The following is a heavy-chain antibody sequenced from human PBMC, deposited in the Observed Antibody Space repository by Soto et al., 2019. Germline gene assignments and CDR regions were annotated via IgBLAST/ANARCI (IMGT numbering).Heavy chain of an antibody. D-gene: IGHD6-6*01. V-gene: IGHV4-30-2*01. CDR2: IYHSGST. CDR1: GGPISSGGYS. Sequence: PSETLSLTGAVSGGPISSGGYSWSWIRQPPGKGLEWIGYIYHSGSTYYNPSLKSRVTISVDRSKNQFSLKLSSVTAADTAVYYCARDCSRSHGYSWFDPWGQGTMVIVSS. J-gene: IGHJ5*02. CDR3: ARDCSRSHGYSWFDP.